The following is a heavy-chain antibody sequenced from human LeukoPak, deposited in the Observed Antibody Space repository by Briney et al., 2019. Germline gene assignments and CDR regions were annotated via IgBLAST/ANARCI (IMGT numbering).Heavy chain of an antibody. CDR2: ISGSGGST. J-gene: IGHJ3*02. Sequence: GGSLRLSCAASGFTFSSYWMSWVRQAPGKGLEWVSAISGSGGSTYYADSVKGRFTISRDNSKNTLYLQMNSLRAEDTAVYYCAKDLRYDSSGYYYFQDAFDIWGQGTMVTVSS. CDR1: GFTFSSYW. D-gene: IGHD3-22*01. V-gene: IGHV3-23*01. CDR3: AKDLRYDSSGYYYFQDAFDI.